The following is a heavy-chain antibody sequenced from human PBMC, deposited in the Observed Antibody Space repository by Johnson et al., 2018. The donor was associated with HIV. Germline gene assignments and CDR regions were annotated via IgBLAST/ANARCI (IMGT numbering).Heavy chain of an antibody. J-gene: IGHJ3*02. CDR3: AKESKWESRTPHAFDM. Sequence: QVQLVESGGGVVQPGRSLRLSCAASGFSNYDMHWVRQAPGRGLEWVSSISYDGTNKYYIDSVKGRFTVSRDNSKNTLYLQMKSLRPEDAAVYYCAKESKWESRTPHAFDMWGQGTMVTVSS. V-gene: IGHV3-30*18. D-gene: IGHD1-26*01. CDR1: GFSNYD. CDR2: ISYDGTNK.